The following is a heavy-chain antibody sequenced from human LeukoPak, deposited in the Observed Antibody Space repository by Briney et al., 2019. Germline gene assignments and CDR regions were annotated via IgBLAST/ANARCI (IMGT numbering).Heavy chain of an antibody. CDR2: IKPDGSSM. Sequence: GGSLRLSCAASGFTFSSYWMNWVRRAPGKGLVWVSRIKPDGSSMSYADSVQGRFTISRDNAKNTLYLQMNSLRAEDTAVYYCATLYGGSTDYWGQGTLATVSS. D-gene: IGHD5-12*01. CDR3: ATLYGGSTDY. J-gene: IGHJ4*02. V-gene: IGHV3-74*01. CDR1: GFTFSSYW.